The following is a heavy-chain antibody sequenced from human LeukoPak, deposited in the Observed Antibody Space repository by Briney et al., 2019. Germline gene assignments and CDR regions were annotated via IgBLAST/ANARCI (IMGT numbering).Heavy chain of an antibody. CDR3: ARGRTKPTVTTFDY. CDR1: EFTFSSYE. J-gene: IGHJ4*02. V-gene: IGHV3-48*03. CDR2: ISSSGSTI. Sequence: GGSLRLSCAASEFTFSSYEMYWVRQAPGKGLEWVSYISSSGSTIYYADSVKGRFTISRDNAKNSLYLQMNSLRAEDTAVYYCARGRTKPTVTTFDYWGQGTLVTVSS. D-gene: IGHD4-17*01.